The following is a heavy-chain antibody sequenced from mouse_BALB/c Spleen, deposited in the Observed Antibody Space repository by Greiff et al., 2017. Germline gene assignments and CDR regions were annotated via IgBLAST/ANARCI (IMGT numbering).Heavy chain of an antibody. CDR3: ARIDYGYGEFAY. CDR1: GFNIKDYY. CDR2: IDPENGNT. V-gene: IGHV14-1*02. Sequence: VQLKQSGAELVRPGALVKLSCKASGFNIKDYYMHWVKQRPEQGLEWIGWIDPENGNTIYDPKFQGKASITADTSSNTAYLQLSSLTSEDTAVYYCARIDYGYGEFAYWGQGTLVTVSA. J-gene: IGHJ3*01. D-gene: IGHD1-2*01.